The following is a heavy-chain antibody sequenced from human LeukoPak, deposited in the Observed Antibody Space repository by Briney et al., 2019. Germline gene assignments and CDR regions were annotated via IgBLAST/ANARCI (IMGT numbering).Heavy chain of an antibody. Sequence: PSETLSLTCTVSGGSISSDDWSWIRQPPGKGLEWIGYIYYRGSTNYNPSLKSRVTISVDTSKNQFSLKLSSVTAADTAVYYCARDHTGDSSGPEAAYMDVWGKGTTVTVSS. J-gene: IGHJ6*03. V-gene: IGHV4-59*01. D-gene: IGHD6-19*01. CDR1: GGSISSDD. CDR3: ARDHTGDSSGPEAAYMDV. CDR2: IYYRGST.